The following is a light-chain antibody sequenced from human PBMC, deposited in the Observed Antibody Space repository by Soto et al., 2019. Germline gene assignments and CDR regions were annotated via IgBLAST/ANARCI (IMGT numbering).Light chain of an antibody. Sequence: EVVLTQSPGTLSLSPGERATLSCRASQTVSNNYLACYQQKPGQAPGLLIFGSSDRSTGIPDRFSGSGFGTDFTLTISRLEPEDFAVYYCQQYGSSPPYTFGQGTKLEIK. V-gene: IGKV3-20*01. J-gene: IGKJ2*01. CDR2: GSS. CDR1: QTVSNNY. CDR3: QQYGSSPPYT.